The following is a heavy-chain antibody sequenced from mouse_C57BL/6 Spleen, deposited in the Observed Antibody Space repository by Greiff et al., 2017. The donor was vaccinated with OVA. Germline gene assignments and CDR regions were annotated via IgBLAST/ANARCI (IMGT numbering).Heavy chain of an antibody. D-gene: IGHD2-4*01. CDR1: GYTFTDYY. J-gene: IGHJ2*01. V-gene: IGHV1-19*01. CDR3: ARPYDDDGYYFDY. Sequence: VQLQQSGPVLVKPGASVKMSCKASGYTFTDYYMNWVKQSHGKSLEWIGVINPYNGGTSYNQKFKGKATLTVDKSSSTAYMELNSLTSEDSAVYYCARPYDDDGYYFDYWGQGTTLTVSS. CDR2: INPYNGGT.